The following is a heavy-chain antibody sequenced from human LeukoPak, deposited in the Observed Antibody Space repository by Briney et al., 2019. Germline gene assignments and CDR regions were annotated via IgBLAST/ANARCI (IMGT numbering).Heavy chain of an antibody. J-gene: IGHJ4*02. CDR2: IKQDGSEK. Sequence: PGGSLRLSCAASGFTFSSYWMSWVRQAPGKGLEWVANIKQDGSEKYYVDSVKGRFTISRDNAKNSLYLQMNSLRAEDTAVYYCARVPQYCSGGSCYYFDYWGQGTLVTVSP. D-gene: IGHD2-15*01. CDR1: GFTFSSYW. V-gene: IGHV3-7*01. CDR3: ARVPQYCSGGSCYYFDY.